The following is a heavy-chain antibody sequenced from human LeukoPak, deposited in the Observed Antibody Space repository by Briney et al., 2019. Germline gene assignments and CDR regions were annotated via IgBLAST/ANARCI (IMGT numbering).Heavy chain of an antibody. Sequence: SETLSLTCICSGCILSRYYWRWIRQPPGKGLAGIGFIYYSGSTNYNPSLMSRVTISVDTSKYQFSLKLRSVTAADTAVYYCARVAAGDYYYYYYMDVWGKGTTVTVSS. CDR2: IYYSGST. CDR1: GCILSRYY. CDR3: ARVAAGDYYYYYYMDV. D-gene: IGHD6-25*01. V-gene: IGHV4-59*01. J-gene: IGHJ6*03.